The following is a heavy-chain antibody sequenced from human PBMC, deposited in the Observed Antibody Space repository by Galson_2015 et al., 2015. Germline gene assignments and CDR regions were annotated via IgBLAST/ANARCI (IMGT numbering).Heavy chain of an antibody. Sequence: SLRLSCAASGFTFSSYAMHWVRQAPSKGLEWVAVISYDGSNKYYADSVKGRFTISRDNSKNTLYLQMNSLRAEDTAVYYCARDWARGNYYYYMDVWGKGTTVTVSS. CDR2: ISYDGSNK. CDR3: ARDWARGNYYYYMDV. V-gene: IGHV3-30-3*01. D-gene: IGHD7-27*01. CDR1: GFTFSSYA. J-gene: IGHJ6*03.